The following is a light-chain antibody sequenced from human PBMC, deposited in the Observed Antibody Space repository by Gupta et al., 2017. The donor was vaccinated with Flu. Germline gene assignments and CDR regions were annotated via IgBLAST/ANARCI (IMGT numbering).Light chain of an antibody. J-gene: IGLJ3*02. CDR3: AAWYDSLNGPV. CDR1: RSNIGSNT. CDR2: SNN. V-gene: IGLV1-44*01. Sequence: QSVLPQPPSASGTPGQRVTISCSGSRSNIGSNTVNWYQQLPGTAPKPLIYSNNQRPSGVPDRFSGSKSGTSASLAISGLQSEEEADYYCAAWYDSLNGPVFGGGTKLTVL.